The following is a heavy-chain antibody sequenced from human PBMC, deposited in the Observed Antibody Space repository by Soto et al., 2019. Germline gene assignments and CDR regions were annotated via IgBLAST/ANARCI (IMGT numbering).Heavy chain of an antibody. V-gene: IGHV3-74*01. CDR2: IKGDGTDT. CDR1: VFTFSNYW. CDR3: AKDLHIAATDF. Sequence: WWSLRLSCLASVFTFSNYWMHWFRQAPGKGLVWVSRIKGDGTDTNYADSVKGRFTVSRDNAKNTLYLQMNSLRAEDTAIYYCAKDLHIAATDFWGQGTLVTVSS. D-gene: IGHD6-13*01. J-gene: IGHJ4*02.